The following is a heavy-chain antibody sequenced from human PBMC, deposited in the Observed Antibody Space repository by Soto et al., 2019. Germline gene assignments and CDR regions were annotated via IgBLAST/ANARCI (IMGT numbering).Heavy chain of an antibody. CDR1: GYTFTGYY. V-gene: IGHV1-2*04. J-gene: IGHJ6*02. D-gene: IGHD3-22*01. Sequence: ASVKVSCKASGYTFTGYYMHWVRQAPGQGLEWMGWINPNSGGTNYAQKFQGWVTMTRDTSISTAYMELSRLRSDDTAVYYCARDYLGVSGDSSGYYYYYYGMDVWGQGTTVTVSS. CDR3: ARDYLGVSGDSSGYYYYYYGMDV. CDR2: INPNSGGT.